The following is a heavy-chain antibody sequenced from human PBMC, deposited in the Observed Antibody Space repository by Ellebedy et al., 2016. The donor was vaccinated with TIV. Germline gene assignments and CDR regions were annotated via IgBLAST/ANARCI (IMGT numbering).Heavy chain of an antibody. CDR1: GGTFSSYA. Sequence: SVKVSCXASGGTFSSYAISWVRQAPGQGLEWMGGIIPIFGTANYAQKFQGRVTITADESTSTAYMELSSLRSEDTAVYYCAREGPAGNYYDSSGYYYYYGMDVWGQGTTVTVSS. D-gene: IGHD3-22*01. V-gene: IGHV1-69*13. CDR2: IIPIFGTA. J-gene: IGHJ6*02. CDR3: AREGPAGNYYDSSGYYYYYGMDV.